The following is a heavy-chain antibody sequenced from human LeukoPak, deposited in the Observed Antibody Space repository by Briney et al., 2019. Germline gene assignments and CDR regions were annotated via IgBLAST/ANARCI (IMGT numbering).Heavy chain of an antibody. D-gene: IGHD3-22*01. CDR1: GLTFSIYW. CDR2: IKQDGSEK. V-gene: IGHV3-7*01. J-gene: IGHJ6*02. Sequence: GGSLRLSCAASGLTFSIYWMSWVRQAPGKGLEWVANIKQDGSEKYYVDSVKGRFTISRDNAKNSLYLQMNSLRAEDTAVYYCARDYDSSGYFYYYYGMDVWGQGTTVTVSS. CDR3: ARDYDSSGYFYYYYGMDV.